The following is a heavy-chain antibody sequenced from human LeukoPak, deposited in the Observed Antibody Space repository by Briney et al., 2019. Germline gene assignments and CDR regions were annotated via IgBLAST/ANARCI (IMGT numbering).Heavy chain of an antibody. V-gene: IGHV1-2*02. Sequence: GASVKVSCKASGYTFTGYYMHWVRQAPGQGLEWMGWINPNSGGTNYAQKFQGRVTMTRDTSISTAYMELSRLRSDDTAVYYCARTPTLCSGGSCHDYWGQGTLVTVSS. CDR3: ARTPTLCSGGSCHDY. J-gene: IGHJ4*02. CDR1: GYTFTGYY. D-gene: IGHD2-15*01. CDR2: INPNSGGT.